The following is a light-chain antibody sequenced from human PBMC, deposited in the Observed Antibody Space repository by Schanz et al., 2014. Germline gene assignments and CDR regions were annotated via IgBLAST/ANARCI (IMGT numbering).Light chain of an antibody. Sequence: EIVLTQSPGSLSLSPGERVTLSCRASQSVSSHLAWYQQKPGQAPRLLIYDASNRATGIPARFSGSGSGTDFTLTISSLEPEDFAVYYCQQRSNWPRLTFGGGTKVEIK. J-gene: IGKJ4*01. CDR3: QQRSNWPRLT. CDR1: QSVSSH. V-gene: IGKV3-11*01. CDR2: DAS.